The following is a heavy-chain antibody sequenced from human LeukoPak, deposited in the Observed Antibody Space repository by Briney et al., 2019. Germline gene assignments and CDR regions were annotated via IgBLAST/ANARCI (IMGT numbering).Heavy chain of an antibody. CDR3: ARQRYHEAAFDI. D-gene: IGHD2-2*01. CDR1: GYSIRSGYY. Sequence: SETLSLTCAVSGYSIRSGYYWGWIRQPPGKGLGWRGSIYHSGSTYYNPSLKSRVTISGDTSKNQFSLKLSSVTAADTAVYYCARQRYHEAAFDICGQGTMVTVSS. J-gene: IGHJ3*02. V-gene: IGHV4-38-2*01. CDR2: IYHSGST.